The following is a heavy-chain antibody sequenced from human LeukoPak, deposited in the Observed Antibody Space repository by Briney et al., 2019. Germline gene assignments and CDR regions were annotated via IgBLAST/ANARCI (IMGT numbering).Heavy chain of an antibody. V-gene: IGHV3-9*01. CDR3: AKDMSYSSSSYPDY. J-gene: IGHJ4*02. CDR1: GFTFDDYA. CDR2: ISWNSGSI. Sequence: GGSLRLSSADSGFTFDDYAMHRVRQAPGKGVEWVSGISWNSGSICYASFVKGLFTTSKDNAKNSLYQQMNRLRAEDTALYYCAKDMSYSSSSYPDYWGQGTLVTVSS. D-gene: IGHD6-6*01.